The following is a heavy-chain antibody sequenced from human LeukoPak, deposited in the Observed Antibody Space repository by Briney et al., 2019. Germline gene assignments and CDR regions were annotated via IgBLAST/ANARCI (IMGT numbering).Heavy chain of an antibody. V-gene: IGHV4-59*01. CDR1: GGSISSYY. J-gene: IGHJ4*02. CDR3: ARDQGDVWGVFDY. CDR2: IYYSGST. D-gene: IGHD3-16*01. Sequence: KPSETLSLTCTVSGGSISSYYWGWIRQPPGKGLEWIGYIYYSGSTNYNPSLKSRVTISIDTSKIQFSLKLSSVTAADTAVYYCARDQGDVWGVFDYWGQGTLVTVSS.